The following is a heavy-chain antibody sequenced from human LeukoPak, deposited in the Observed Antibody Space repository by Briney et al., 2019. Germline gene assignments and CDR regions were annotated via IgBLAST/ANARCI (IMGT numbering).Heavy chain of an antibody. CDR2: IYYSGST. V-gene: IGHV4-59*01. D-gene: IGHD6-13*01. Sequence: SETLSLTCTVSGGSISSYYRSWIRQPPGKGLEWIGYIYYSGSTNYNPSLKSRVTISVDTSKNQFSLKLSSVTAADTAVYYCARLSWYEAFDIWGQGTMVTVSS. J-gene: IGHJ3*02. CDR1: GGSISSYY. CDR3: ARLSWYEAFDI.